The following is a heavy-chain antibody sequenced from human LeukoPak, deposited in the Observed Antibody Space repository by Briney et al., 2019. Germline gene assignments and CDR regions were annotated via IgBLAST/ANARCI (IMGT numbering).Heavy chain of an antibody. V-gene: IGHV3-23*01. CDR3: ASHRSYDSSGFFDC. CDR1: GFSISSYA. D-gene: IGHD3-22*01. J-gene: IGHJ4*02. Sequence: GGSLRLSCAASGFSISSYALSWVCQAPRPGLEWVSAVSGSGGSTYYAHSVKSRFTISRDNSKNTLYLQMNGLRAEDTAVYYCASHRSYDSSGFFDCWVQGTLVTVSS. CDR2: VSGSGGST.